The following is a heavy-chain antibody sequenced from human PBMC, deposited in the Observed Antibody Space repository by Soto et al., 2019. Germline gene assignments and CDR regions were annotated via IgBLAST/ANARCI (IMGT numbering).Heavy chain of an antibody. J-gene: IGHJ5*02. D-gene: IGHD2-8*01. CDR1: GCSISSYY. CDR3: ARPARTNGVINWFDP. Sequence: SETLSLTCTVSGCSISSYYWSWIRQPPGKGLEWIGYIYYSGSTNYNPSLKSRVTISVDTSKNQFSLKLSSVTAADTAVYYCARPARTNGVINWFDPWGQGTLVTAPQ. V-gene: IGHV4-59*01. CDR2: IYYSGST.